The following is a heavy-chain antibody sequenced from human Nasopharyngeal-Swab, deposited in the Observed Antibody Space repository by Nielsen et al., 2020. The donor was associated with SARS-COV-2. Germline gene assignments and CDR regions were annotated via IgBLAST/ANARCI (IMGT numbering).Heavy chain of an antibody. Sequence: GGSLRLSCAASGFTFSSYWMHWVRQAPGKGLVWVSVIYRGGNTYYADTVKGRFTISRDNSKNTLYLQMNSLRAEDTAVYYCARRVSSDWSLDYWGQGTLVTVSS. D-gene: IGHD6-19*01. V-gene: IGHV3-53*01. J-gene: IGHJ4*02. CDR1: GFTFSSYW. CDR3: ARRVSSDWSLDY. CDR2: IYRGGNT.